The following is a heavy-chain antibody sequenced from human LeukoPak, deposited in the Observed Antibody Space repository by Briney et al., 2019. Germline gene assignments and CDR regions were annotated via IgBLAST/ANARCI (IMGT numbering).Heavy chain of an antibody. CDR1: GFTFSSYA. CDR3: AAYSGYGSYFDY. Sequence: PGGSLRLSCAASGFTFSSYAMSWVRQAPGKGLEWVSAISGSGGSTYYADSVKGRFTISRDNSKNTLYLQMNSLRAEYTAVYYCAAYSGYGSYFDYWGQGTLVTVSS. D-gene: IGHD5-12*01. J-gene: IGHJ4*02. CDR2: ISGSGGST. V-gene: IGHV3-23*01.